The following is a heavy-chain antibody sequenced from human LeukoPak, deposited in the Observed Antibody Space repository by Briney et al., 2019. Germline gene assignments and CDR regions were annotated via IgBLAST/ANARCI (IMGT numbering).Heavy chain of an antibody. D-gene: IGHD1-26*01. CDR2: INHSGST. CDR3: ARWEGGSYYDFDY. J-gene: IGHJ4*02. Sequence: SETLSLTCAVYGGSFSGYYRSWTRQPPGKGLEWIGEINHSGSTNYNPSLKSRVTISVDTSKNQFSLKLSSVTAADTAVYYCARWEGGSYYDFDYWGQGTLVTVSS. V-gene: IGHV4-34*01. CDR1: GGSFSGYY.